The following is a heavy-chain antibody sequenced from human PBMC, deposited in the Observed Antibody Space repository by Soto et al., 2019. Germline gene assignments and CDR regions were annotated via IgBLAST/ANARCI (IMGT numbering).Heavy chain of an antibody. D-gene: IGHD2-15*01. CDR1: GFTFNNYA. CDR3: AKGSVVVAAKFDS. Sequence: GGSLRLSXAASGFTFNNYAMSWVRKAPGKGLEWVSAISSSGYSTYYADSVKGRFTISRDHSKNTVYLQMNNLRAEDTAVYYCAKGSVVVAAKFDSWGQGTLVTVSS. J-gene: IGHJ4*02. CDR2: ISSSGYST. V-gene: IGHV3-23*01.